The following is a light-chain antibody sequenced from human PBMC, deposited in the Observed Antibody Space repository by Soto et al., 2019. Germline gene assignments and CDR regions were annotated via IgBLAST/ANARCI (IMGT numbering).Light chain of an antibody. CDR1: QSISSW. Sequence: DIQMTQSPSTLSASVGDRVTITCRASQSISSWLAWYQQKPGKAPNLLIYKASSLERGVPSRFSGSGSGTEFTLTISSLQPDDFATYYCQQYNSCPLTFGGGTKVEIK. CDR3: QQYNSCPLT. J-gene: IGKJ4*01. V-gene: IGKV1-5*03. CDR2: KAS.